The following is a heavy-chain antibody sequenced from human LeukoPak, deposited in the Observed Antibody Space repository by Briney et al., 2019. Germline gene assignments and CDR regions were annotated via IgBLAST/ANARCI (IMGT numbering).Heavy chain of an antibody. Sequence: PGGSLRLSCAASGFTFSSYGMHWVRQAPGKGLEWVAVIWYDGSNKYYADSVKGRSTISRDNSKNTLYLQMNSLRAEDTAVYYCARDHPYYYDSSGYSDYWGQGTLVTVSS. D-gene: IGHD3-22*01. V-gene: IGHV3-33*01. CDR2: IWYDGSNK. CDR3: ARDHPYYYDSSGYSDY. J-gene: IGHJ4*02. CDR1: GFTFSSYG.